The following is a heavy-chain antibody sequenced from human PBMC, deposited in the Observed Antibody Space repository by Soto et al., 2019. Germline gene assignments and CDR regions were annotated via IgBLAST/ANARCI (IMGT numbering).Heavy chain of an antibody. CDR3: ARRFHAYYYYYMDV. CDR1: GGSISRYY. J-gene: IGHJ6*03. CDR2: IYYSGST. Sequence: ASETLSLTCTVSGGSISRYYWSWIRQPPGKGLEWIGYIYYSGSTNYNPSLKSRVTISVDTSKNQFSLKLCSVTAADTAVYYCARRFHAYYYYYMDVWGKGTTVTVSS. V-gene: IGHV4-59*08.